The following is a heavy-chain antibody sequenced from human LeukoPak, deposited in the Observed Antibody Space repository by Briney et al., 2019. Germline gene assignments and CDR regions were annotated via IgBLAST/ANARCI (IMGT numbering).Heavy chain of an antibody. V-gene: IGHV3-23*01. CDR1: GFPFSDYD. CDR2: ISGGATNT. D-gene: IGHD2/OR15-2a*01. J-gene: IGHJ4*02. Sequence: GGSLRLSCTASGFPFSDYDMSWVRQAPGKGLEWISAISGGATNTFYADSVKGRFSISRDNSKSTLYLQMNTLRAEDTATYYCAKDREPSFRQFTFYTIFVYWGQGTLVTVSS. CDR3: AKDREPSFRQFTFYTIFVY.